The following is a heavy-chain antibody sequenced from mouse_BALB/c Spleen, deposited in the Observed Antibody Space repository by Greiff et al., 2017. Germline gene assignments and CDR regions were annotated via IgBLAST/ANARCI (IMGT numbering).Heavy chain of an antibody. Sequence: EVMLVESGGDLVKPGGSLKLYCAASGFTFSSYGMSWVRQTPDKRLEWVATISSGGSYTYYPDSVKGRFTISRDNAKNTLYLQMSSLKSEDTAMYYCARRSLLTDFDYWGQGTTLTVSS. CDR2: ISSGGSYT. D-gene: IGHD2-10*01. V-gene: IGHV5-6*02. CDR1: GFTFSSYG. J-gene: IGHJ2*01. CDR3: ARRSLLTDFDY.